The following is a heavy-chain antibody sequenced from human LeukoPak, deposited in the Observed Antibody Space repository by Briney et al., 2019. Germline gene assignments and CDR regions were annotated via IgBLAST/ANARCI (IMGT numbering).Heavy chain of an antibody. CDR1: GGSFSGYY. D-gene: IGHD2/OR15-2a*01. J-gene: IGHJ5*02. CDR3: ARGYLRGGFDP. CDR2: INHSGST. Sequence: PSETLSLTCAVYGGSFSGYYWSWIRQPPGKGLEWIGEINHSGSTNYNPSLKSRVTISVDTSKNQFSLKLSSVTAADTAVYYCARGYLRGGFDPWGQGTLVTVSS. V-gene: IGHV4-34*01.